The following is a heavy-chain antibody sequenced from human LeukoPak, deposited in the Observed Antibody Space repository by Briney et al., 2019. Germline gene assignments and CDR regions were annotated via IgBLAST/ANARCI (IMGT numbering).Heavy chain of an antibody. CDR2: IRGSGGST. CDR1: GFTFSSYA. V-gene: IGHV3-23*01. CDR3: AKDQGYSGSGTYFDY. D-gene: IGHD3-10*01. J-gene: IGHJ4*02. Sequence: SGGSLRLSCAASGFTFSSYAMSWVRQAPGKGLEWVSAIRGSGGSTYYADSVKGRFTISRDNSKSTLYLQMNSLRAEDTAVYYCAKDQGYSGSGTYFDYWGQGTLVTVSS.